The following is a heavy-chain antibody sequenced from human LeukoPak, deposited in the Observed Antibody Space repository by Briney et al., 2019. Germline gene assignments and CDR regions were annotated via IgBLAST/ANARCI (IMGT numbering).Heavy chain of an antibody. CDR1: GFTFSNAW. D-gene: IGHD3-3*01. CDR2: IKSKTDGGTT. CDR3: TTAQGNFWSGYYPLAY. Sequence: GGSLRLSCAASGFTFSNAWMSWVRQAPGKGLEWVGRIKSKTDGGTTDHAAPVKGRFTISRDDSKNTLYLQMNSLKTEDTAVYYCTTAQGNFWSGYYPLAYWGQGTLVTVSS. V-gene: IGHV3-15*01. J-gene: IGHJ4*02.